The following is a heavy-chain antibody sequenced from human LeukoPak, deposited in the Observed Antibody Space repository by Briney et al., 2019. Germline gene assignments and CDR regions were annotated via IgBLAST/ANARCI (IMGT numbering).Heavy chain of an antibody. CDR1: GFTFSSYA. D-gene: IGHD3-22*01. CDR2: MSGSGST. V-gene: IGHV3-23*01. J-gene: IGHJ4*02. CDR3: AKRTKLGPSGYYLHYFDY. Sequence: PGGSLRLSCAASGFTFSSYAMSWVRQAPGKGLEWVSGMSGSGSTHYSDSVQGRFTISRDISKNTVYLQMNSLGAEDTAVYYCAKRTKLGPSGYYLHYFDYWGQGILVTVSS.